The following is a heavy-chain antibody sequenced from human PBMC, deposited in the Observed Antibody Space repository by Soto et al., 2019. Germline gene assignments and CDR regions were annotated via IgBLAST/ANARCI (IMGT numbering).Heavy chain of an antibody. V-gene: IGHV4-30-4*01. CDR3: SRGSTYYGFLT. Sequence: QVQLQESGPGLVKPSQTLSLTCTVSGASMGSGDYYWTWIRQPPGKGLEWIGYIYYIGTTFYNPSLESRVNISIDTSKNPFSLRLTAVTAADTAVYYCSRGSTYYGFLTCGQGTLVTGAS. CDR1: GASMGSGDYY. J-gene: IGHJ5*02. D-gene: IGHD3-10*01. CDR2: IYYIGTT.